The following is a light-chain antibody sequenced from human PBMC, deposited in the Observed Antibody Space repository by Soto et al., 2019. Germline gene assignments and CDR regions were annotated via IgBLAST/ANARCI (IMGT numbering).Light chain of an antibody. CDR3: CSYAGSYTFVV. Sequence: NFMLTQPHSVSESPGKTVTISCTRSSGSIASHYVQWYQQRPGSAPTTVIYEDNLRPSGVPDRFSGSKSGNTASLTISGLQSEDEADYYCCSYAGSYTFVVFGAGTKVTVL. J-gene: IGLJ2*01. V-gene: IGLV6-57*04. CDR2: EDN. CDR1: SGSIASHY.